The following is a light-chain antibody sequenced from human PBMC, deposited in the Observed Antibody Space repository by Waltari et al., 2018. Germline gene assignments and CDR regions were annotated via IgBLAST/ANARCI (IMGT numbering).Light chain of an antibody. V-gene: IGLV1-44*01. CDR2: NNH. CDR3: AAWDDIVNGPV. CDR1: RSNIGSTT. Sequence: QSLLTQPPSASGTPGQTVAITCSGARSNIGSTTVNWYQQLPGTAPKLLIYNNHRRPSGVPGRFSGSKSGTTASLAISGLLSDDEADYYCAAWDDIVNGPVFGGWTKLTVL. J-gene: IGLJ3*02.